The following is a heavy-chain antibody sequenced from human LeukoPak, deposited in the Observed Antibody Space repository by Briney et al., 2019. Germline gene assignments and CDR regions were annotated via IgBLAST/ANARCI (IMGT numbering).Heavy chain of an antibody. V-gene: IGHV3-21*01. CDR2: INTVATYI. Sequence: SGGSLRLSCAASGFTFTSFSFNWVRQAPGKGLEWVSSINTVATYIYYADSVRGRFTISRGNAKNSVYLQMDSLRVEDTGVYYCARLRRNGDSGGFYYYYDYWGQGTLVTVSS. D-gene: IGHD3-22*01. J-gene: IGHJ4*02. CDR1: GFTFTSFS. CDR3: ARLRRNGDSGGFYYYYDY.